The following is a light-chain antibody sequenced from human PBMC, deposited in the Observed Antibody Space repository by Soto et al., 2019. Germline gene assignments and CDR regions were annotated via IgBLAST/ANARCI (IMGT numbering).Light chain of an antibody. J-gene: IGKJ2*01. V-gene: IGKV3-20*01. CDR1: ETITNND. Sequence: PGERATVSCRASETITNNDLAWYQQKPGQAPRLLLYGASTRPTGIPDRFSGSGSGTDFTLTIDRLEPEDFAVYFCHHYGSSPPYTFGQWTKLDIK. CDR3: HHYGSSPPYT. CDR2: GAS.